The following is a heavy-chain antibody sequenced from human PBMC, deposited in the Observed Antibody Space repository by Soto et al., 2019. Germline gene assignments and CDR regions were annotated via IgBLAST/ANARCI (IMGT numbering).Heavy chain of an antibody. D-gene: IGHD3-3*02. CDR2: IGGDGGSP. CDR1: GFTFSEFA. J-gene: IGHJ3*02. V-gene: IGHV3-23*01. Sequence: EAQLLESGGGLAQPGGSLRLSCAASGFTFSEFAMSWVRQAPGKGLEWVSVIGGDGGSPYYADSEKGRFTVYRDNSKSTLYLQMDSLRAEDTAVYHRAKDSINRNGIYDPFDIWGQGTMVTVSS. CDR3: AKDSINRNGIYDPFDI.